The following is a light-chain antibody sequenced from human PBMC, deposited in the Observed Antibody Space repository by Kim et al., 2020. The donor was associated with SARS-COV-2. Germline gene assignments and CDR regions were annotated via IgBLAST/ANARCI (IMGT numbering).Light chain of an antibody. V-gene: IGKV1-5*01. CDR3: QQYNTFT. Sequence: DIQMTQSLSTLSASVGDRVTISCRASQSISSWLAWYQQKPGKAPKLLIYDASSLVSGVPSRFSGSGSGTEFTLTISSLQPDDFATYYCQQYNTFTCGPETKVDI. CDR1: QSISSW. CDR2: DAS. J-gene: IGKJ3*01.